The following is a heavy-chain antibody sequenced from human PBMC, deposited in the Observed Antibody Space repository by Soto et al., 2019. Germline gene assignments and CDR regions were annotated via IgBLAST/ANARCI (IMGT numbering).Heavy chain of an antibody. Sequence: GGSLRLSCTTSGFTFSAYWLHWVRQVPGKELVWVSRINMDGTVINYADSVKGRFIISRDNAKNTLSLQMNSLTVDDTAIYYCARAGSYRFDYWGQGTLVTVSS. V-gene: IGHV3-74*01. CDR1: GFTFSAYW. J-gene: IGHJ4*02. CDR3: ARAGSYRFDY. D-gene: IGHD3-16*02. CDR2: INMDGTVI.